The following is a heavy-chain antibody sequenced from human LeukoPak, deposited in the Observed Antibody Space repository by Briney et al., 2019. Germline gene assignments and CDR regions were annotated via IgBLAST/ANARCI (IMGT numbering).Heavy chain of an antibody. J-gene: IGHJ2*01. CDR1: GYNFNVYW. Sequence: GESLKISCVGSGYNFNVYWIGWVRQMPGKGPEWMGIIYPGDSDTRYSPSFQGQVTISADKSISTAYLQWSSLKASDTAMYYCARLYSNYGFGSGYFDLWGRGTLVTVSS. V-gene: IGHV5-51*01. D-gene: IGHD4-11*01. CDR2: IYPGDSDT. CDR3: ARLYSNYGFGSGYFDL.